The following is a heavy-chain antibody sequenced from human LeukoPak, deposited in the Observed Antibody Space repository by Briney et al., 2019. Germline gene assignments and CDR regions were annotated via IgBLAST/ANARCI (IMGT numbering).Heavy chain of an antibody. V-gene: IGHV3-7*03. J-gene: IGHJ6*02. CDR2: INHNGNVN. CDR1: GFTFSSYW. Sequence: GGSLRLSCAASGFTFSSYWMNWARQAPGKGLEWVASINHNGNVNYYVDSVKGRFTISKDNAKNSLYLQMNSLRAEDTALYHCARNNGMDVWGQGTTVIVSS. CDR3: ARNNGMDV.